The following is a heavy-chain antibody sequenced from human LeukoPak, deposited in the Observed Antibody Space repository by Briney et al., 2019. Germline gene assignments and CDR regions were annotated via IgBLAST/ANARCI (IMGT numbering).Heavy chain of an antibody. Sequence: SQTLSLTCAISGDSVSSNSAAWNWIRQSPSRGLEWLGRAYYRSKWYNDYAVSVKSRITINPDTSKNQFSLQLNSVTPEDTAVYYCAREKPDYYDSSFLDYWGQGTLVTVSS. V-gene: IGHV6-1*01. D-gene: IGHD3-22*01. CDR1: GDSVSSNSAA. CDR3: AREKPDYYDSSFLDY. J-gene: IGHJ4*02. CDR2: AYYRSKWYN.